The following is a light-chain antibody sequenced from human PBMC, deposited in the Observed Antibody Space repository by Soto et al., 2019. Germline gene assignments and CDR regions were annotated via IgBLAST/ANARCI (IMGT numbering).Light chain of an antibody. Sequence: DIQMTQSPSSLSASVGDRVTITCQASQDISNYLNWYQQKPGKAPKLLIYDASNLETEVPSRFSGSGSGTDFTFTISSLQPEDIATYYCQHYDNLPPLTFGGGTKVEIK. CDR2: DAS. CDR1: QDISNY. CDR3: QHYDNLPPLT. V-gene: IGKV1-33*01. J-gene: IGKJ4*01.